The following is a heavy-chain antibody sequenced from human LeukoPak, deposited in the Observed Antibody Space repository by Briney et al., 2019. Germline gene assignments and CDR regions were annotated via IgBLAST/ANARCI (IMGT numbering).Heavy chain of an antibody. CDR2: IRGSGGST. Sequence: GGSLRLSCAASGFTFSSYAMSWVRQAPGKGLEWVSAIRGSGGSTYYADSVKGWFTISRDNSKNTLYLQMNSLRAEDTAVYYCAKDPWGTGDPYYFDYWGQGTLVTVSS. CDR1: GFTFSSYA. V-gene: IGHV3-23*01. D-gene: IGHD7-27*01. J-gene: IGHJ4*02. CDR3: AKDPWGTGDPYYFDY.